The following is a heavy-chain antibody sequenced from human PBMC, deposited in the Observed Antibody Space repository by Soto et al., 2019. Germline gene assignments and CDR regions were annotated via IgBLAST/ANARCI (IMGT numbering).Heavy chain of an antibody. CDR1: GFAFSNSY. D-gene: IGHD3-3*01. CDR3: ASHYDMWSGYLSPVDY. J-gene: IGHJ4*02. V-gene: IGHV3-11*01. Sequence: GGSLRLSCAASGFAFSNSYMRWVRQAPGKGLEWISYIDTSGTKIYYADSVKGRFTITRDNAKNSLYLEMNSLRDEDTAVYYCASHYDMWSGYLSPVDYWGQGTLVTVSS. CDR2: IDTSGTKI.